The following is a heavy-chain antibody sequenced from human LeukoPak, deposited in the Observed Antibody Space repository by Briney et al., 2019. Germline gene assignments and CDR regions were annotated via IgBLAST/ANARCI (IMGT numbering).Heavy chain of an antibody. CDR3: AKDPGYRDF. CDR1: GFTFSNYG. Sequence: GGSLRLSCAASGFTFSNYGMHWVRQAPGKGLEWVAYIRNDGSNNYYEDSVKGRFTISRDNPKNMLYLQMNSLRAEDTAMYFCAKDPGYRDFWGQGTLVTVSS. J-gene: IGHJ4*02. CDR2: IRNDGSNN. V-gene: IGHV3-30*02. D-gene: IGHD5-18*01.